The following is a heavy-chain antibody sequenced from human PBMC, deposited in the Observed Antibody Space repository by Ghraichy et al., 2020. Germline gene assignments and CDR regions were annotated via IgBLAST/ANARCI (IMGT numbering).Heavy chain of an antibody. Sequence: GESLRLSCAASGFTFSSYGMHWVRQAPGKGLEWVAVIWYDGSNKYYADSVKGRFTISRDNSKNTLYLQMNSLRAEDTAVYYCARDKEWLGAGYYFDYWGQGTLVTVSS. CDR3: ARDKEWLGAGYYFDY. CDR2: IWYDGSNK. D-gene: IGHD6-19*01. CDR1: GFTFSSYG. V-gene: IGHV3-33*01. J-gene: IGHJ4*02.